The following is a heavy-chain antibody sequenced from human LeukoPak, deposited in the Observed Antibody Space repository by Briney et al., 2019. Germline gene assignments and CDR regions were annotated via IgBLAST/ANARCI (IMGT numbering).Heavy chain of an antibody. J-gene: IGHJ6*04. CDR1: GYTLTELS. CDR2: FDPEDGET. D-gene: IGHD2-2*01. Sequence: ASVKVSRKVSGYTLTELSTHWVRQAPGKGLEWMGGFDPEDGETIYAQKFQGRVTMTEDTSTDTAYMELSSLRSEDTAVYYCATNTPGGQYQLPDYYYYGMDVWGKGTTVTVSS. V-gene: IGHV1-24*01. CDR3: ATNTPGGQYQLPDYYYYGMDV.